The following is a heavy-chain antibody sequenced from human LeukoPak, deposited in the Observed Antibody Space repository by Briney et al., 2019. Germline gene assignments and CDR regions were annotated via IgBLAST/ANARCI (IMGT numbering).Heavy chain of an antibody. CDR2: ISDRGDTI. CDR1: GFHYSHYY. V-gene: IGHV3-11*01. J-gene: IGHJ4*02. CDR3: ARLKAGN. Sequence: GGCLRLSCTSSGFHYSHYYISGIRQAPAKGLEWVSYISDRGDTIYYADSVKGRFTISRDNANNSVSLQMNSLRPEDTAVYYCARLKAGNWGPGTLVAVSS.